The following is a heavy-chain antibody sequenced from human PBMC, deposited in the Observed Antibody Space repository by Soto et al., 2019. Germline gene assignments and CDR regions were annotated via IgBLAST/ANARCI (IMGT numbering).Heavy chain of an antibody. Sequence: SETLSLTCTVSGGSISSGGYYWSWIRQHPGKGLEWIGYIYYSGSTYYNPSLKSRVTISVDTSKNQFSLKLSSVTAADTAVYYCARALELARLPYCSGGSCSGETQRDAFDIWGQGTMVTVSS. CDR3: ARALELARLPYCSGGSCSGETQRDAFDI. CDR1: GGSISSGGYY. J-gene: IGHJ3*02. CDR2: IYYSGST. V-gene: IGHV4-31*03. D-gene: IGHD2-15*01.